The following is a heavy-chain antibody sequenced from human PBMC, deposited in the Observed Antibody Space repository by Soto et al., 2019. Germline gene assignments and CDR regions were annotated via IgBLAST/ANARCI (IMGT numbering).Heavy chain of an antibody. CDR2: INHSGST. J-gene: IGHJ5*02. CDR1: GGSFSGYY. CDR3: ASRGGTTYNWFDP. D-gene: IGHD1-26*01. Sequence: ETLSLTCAVYGGSFSGYYWSWIRQPPGKGLEWIGEINHSGSTNYNPSLKSRVTISLDTSKNQFSLKLSSVTAADTAVYYCASRGGTTYNWFDPWGQGTLVTVSS. V-gene: IGHV4-34*01.